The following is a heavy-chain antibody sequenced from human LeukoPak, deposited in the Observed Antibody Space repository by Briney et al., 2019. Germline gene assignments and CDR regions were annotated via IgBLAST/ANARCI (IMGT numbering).Heavy chain of an antibody. D-gene: IGHD3-9*01. CDR1: VGSITSGGDY. Sequence: SETLSLTCTVSVGSITSGGDYWSWIRQHPGKGLEWIGYISNSGNTYYNPSLKSRVTLSVDTSKNQFSLKLDSVTAADTAVYYCATVNYDVLTGYYLQWGQGTLVTVSS. CDR3: ATVNYDVLTGYYLQ. V-gene: IGHV4-31*03. J-gene: IGHJ4*02. CDR2: ISNSGNT.